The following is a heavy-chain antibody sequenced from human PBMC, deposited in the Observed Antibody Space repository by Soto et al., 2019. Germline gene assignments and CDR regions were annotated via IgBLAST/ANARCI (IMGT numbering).Heavy chain of an antibody. CDR1: GYSFPRYG. J-gene: IGHJ6*02. D-gene: IGHD2-2*01. Sequence: SVKESFKATGYSFPRYGIAWVRQAPGQGAEWMGWSSPYCGRANYVHNVQGRVVLTIDISTNILYVELRSLRSDYTAMYYCGRCRTESYAMDVWGQGTKVTVSS. CDR3: GRCRTESYAMDV. CDR2: SSPYCGRA. V-gene: IGHV1-18*01.